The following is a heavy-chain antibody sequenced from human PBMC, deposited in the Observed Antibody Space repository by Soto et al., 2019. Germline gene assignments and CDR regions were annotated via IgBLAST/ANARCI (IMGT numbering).Heavy chain of an antibody. V-gene: IGHV1-18*04. CDR1: GYTFTSYG. CDR2: ISAYNGNT. D-gene: IGHD3-3*01. CDR3: AREPRITSFGVDLDAFEI. J-gene: IGHJ3*02. Sequence: ASVKVSWNASGYTFTSYGISWVRQAPGQGLEWMGWISAYNGNTNYAQKLQGRVTMTTDTSTSTAYMELRSLRSDDTAVYYCAREPRITSFGVDLDAFEIWGQGTMVTVSS.